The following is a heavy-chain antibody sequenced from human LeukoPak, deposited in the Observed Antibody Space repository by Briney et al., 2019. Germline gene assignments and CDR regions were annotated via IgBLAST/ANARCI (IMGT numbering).Heavy chain of an antibody. CDR3: ARVLTAAGLDF. CDR2: IHDDGRT. Sequence: SETQSLTCTVSGGSISDSRTWGWVRRPPGKGLEWIANIHDDGRTASNPSLRSRLTISQDTSKNQFSLKVSSVTAADTAFYYCARVLTAAGLDFWGQGTLVTVSS. D-gene: IGHD6-25*01. J-gene: IGHJ4*02. CDR1: GGSISDSRT. V-gene: IGHV4-39*07.